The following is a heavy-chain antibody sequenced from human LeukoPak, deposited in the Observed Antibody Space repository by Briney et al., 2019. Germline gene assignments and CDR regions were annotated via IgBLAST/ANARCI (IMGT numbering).Heavy chain of an antibody. J-gene: IGHJ5*02. Sequence: ASVKVSCKASGYTFTNFYMHWVRQAPGQGLEWMGVINPSGGSTCYAQKFQGRVTMTGDTSTSTVYMELSSLRSEDTAVYYCARDDNGDNWFDPWGQGTLVTVSS. V-gene: IGHV1-46*01. CDR1: GYTFTNFY. CDR2: INPSGGST. CDR3: ARDDNGDNWFDP. D-gene: IGHD4-17*01.